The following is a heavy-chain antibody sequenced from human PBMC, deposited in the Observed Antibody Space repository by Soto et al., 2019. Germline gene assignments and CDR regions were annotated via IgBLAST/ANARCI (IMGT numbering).Heavy chain of an antibody. CDR3: ATEGFSGSYHAY. V-gene: IGHV1-69*01. J-gene: IGHJ4*02. CDR2: IIPLSGTA. CDR1: GGILSNYV. Sequence: QVQLVQSGAEVKKPGSSVKVSCKASGGILSNYVIDWVRQAPGQGLEWMGGIIPLSGTAKYAQKFQGRVTITADESSNTAYMDLSSLRSDDTDFYYCATEGFSGSYHAYWGQGTLVTVSS. D-gene: IGHD1-26*01.